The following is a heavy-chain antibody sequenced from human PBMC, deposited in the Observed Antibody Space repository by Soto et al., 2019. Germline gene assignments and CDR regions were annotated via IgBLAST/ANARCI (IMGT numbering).Heavy chain of an antibody. J-gene: IGHJ4*02. CDR3: ARGHRFDY. Sequence: PSETLSLTCTVSGGSISGYYWSWIRQPPGKGLEWIGYIYYSGSTDYRPSLKSRVTISVDTSKNQFSLKLTSVTAADTAVYYCARGHRFDYWGQGTLVTVSS. CDR2: IYYSGST. V-gene: IGHV4-59*01. CDR1: GGSISGYY.